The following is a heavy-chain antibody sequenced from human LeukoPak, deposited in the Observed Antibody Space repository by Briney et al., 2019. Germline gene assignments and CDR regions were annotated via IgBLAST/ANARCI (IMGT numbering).Heavy chain of an antibody. CDR1: GYTFTGYY. CDR2: INPNSGGT. J-gene: IGHJ6*02. D-gene: IGHD3-3*01. Sequence: ASMKVSCKASGYTFTGYYMHWVRQAPGQGLEWMGWINPNSGGTNYAQKFQGRVTMTRDTSISTAYMELSRLRSDDTAVYYCARDSITIFGVVYYYYYGMDVWGQGTTVTVSS. V-gene: IGHV1-2*02. CDR3: ARDSITIFGVVYYYYYGMDV.